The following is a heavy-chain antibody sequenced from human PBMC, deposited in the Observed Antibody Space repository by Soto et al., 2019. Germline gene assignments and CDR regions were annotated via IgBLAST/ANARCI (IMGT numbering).Heavy chain of an antibody. CDR3: ARGVRGCSGGSCYSYFFDY. CDR1: GYTFTSYD. CDR2: MNPNSGNT. D-gene: IGHD2-15*01. V-gene: IGHV1-8*01. J-gene: IGHJ4*02. Sequence: ASVKVSCKASGYTFTSYDINWVRQATGQGLEWMGWMNPNSGNTGYAQKFQGRVTMTRNTSISTAYMELSSLRSEDTAVYYCARGVRGCSGGSCYSYFFDYWGQGTLVNVSS.